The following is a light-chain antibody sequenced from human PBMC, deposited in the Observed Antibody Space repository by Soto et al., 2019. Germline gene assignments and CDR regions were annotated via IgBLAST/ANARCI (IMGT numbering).Light chain of an antibody. J-gene: IGKJ4*01. CDR3: HQYSASHT. Sequence: DIQMTQSPSTLSASVGDRIIITCRASQSISSWLAWYQQKPGKAPKLLIYKASSLESGVPSRFSGSGSGTEFTLTISSLQPDDSATYFCHQYSASHTVGGGTKVEIK. CDR1: QSISSW. V-gene: IGKV1-5*03. CDR2: KAS.